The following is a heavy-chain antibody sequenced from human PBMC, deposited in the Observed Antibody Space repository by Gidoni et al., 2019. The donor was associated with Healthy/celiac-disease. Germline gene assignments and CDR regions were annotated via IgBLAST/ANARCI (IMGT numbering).Heavy chain of an antibody. D-gene: IGHD5-12*01. Sequence: QVQLVESGVGVVQPGRSLRLSCAASGFTFSSYGMHWVRQAPGKGLEWVAVISYDGSNKYYADSVKGRFTISRDNSKNTLYLQMNSLRAEDTAVYYCAKDLEMATIGDAFDIWGQGTMVTVSS. V-gene: IGHV3-30*18. J-gene: IGHJ3*02. CDR3: AKDLEMATIGDAFDI. CDR2: ISYDGSNK. CDR1: GFTFSSYG.